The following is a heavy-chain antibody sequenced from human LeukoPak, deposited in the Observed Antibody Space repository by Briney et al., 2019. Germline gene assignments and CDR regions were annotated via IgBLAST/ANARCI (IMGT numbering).Heavy chain of an antibody. CDR2: IIPIFGTA. D-gene: IGHD3-10*01. V-gene: IGHV1-69*05. Sequence: ASVKVSCKASGGTFSSYAISWVRQAPGQGLEWMGRIIPIFGTANYAQKFQGRVTITTDESTSTAYMELNSLRSEDTAVYYCARTYGSGSQFDYWGQGTLVTVSS. J-gene: IGHJ4*02. CDR1: GGTFSSYA. CDR3: ARTYGSGSQFDY.